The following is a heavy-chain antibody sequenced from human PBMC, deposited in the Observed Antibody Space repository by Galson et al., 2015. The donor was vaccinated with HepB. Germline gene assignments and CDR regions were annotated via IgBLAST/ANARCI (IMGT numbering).Heavy chain of an antibody. J-gene: IGHJ6*02. Sequence: SLRLSCAASGFIFRTYGMSWVRQTPGKGLEWVSTISDGGVTTFYADSVKGRFTISRDNSKNTLDLQMNSLRGDDTALYYCATVGYSGGSWDSDYYGMDVWGQGTTVTVSS. CDR3: ATVGYSGGSWDSDYYGMDV. CDR1: GFIFRTYG. D-gene: IGHD2-15*01. CDR2: ISDGGVTT. V-gene: IGHV3-23*01.